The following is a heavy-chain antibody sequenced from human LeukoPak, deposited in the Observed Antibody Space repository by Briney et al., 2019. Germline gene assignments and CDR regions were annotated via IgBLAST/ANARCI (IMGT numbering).Heavy chain of an antibody. D-gene: IGHD1-26*01. V-gene: IGHV3-64D*09. CDR2: ISSSGGST. CDR1: GFTFNSYA. J-gene: IGHJ4*02. CDR3: VKERSGGFFDY. Sequence: GGSLRLSCSASGFTFNSYAMHCVRQAPGKGLEYVSAISSSGGSTYYAYLVKGRFTISRDNSKNTLYRQMSSLRPEDTAVYFCVKERSGGFFDYWGQGTLVTVSS.